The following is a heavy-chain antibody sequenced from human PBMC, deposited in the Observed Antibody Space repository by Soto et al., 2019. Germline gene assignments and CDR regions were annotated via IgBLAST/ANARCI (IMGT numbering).Heavy chain of an antibody. V-gene: IGHV1-18*04. CDR1: GYTFTSYG. Sequence: ASVKVSCKASGYTFTSYGISWVRQAPGQGLEWMGWISAYNGNTNYAQKLQGRVTMTTDTSTSTAYMELRSLRSDDTTVYYCARDGGTTRWFTYYYGMDVWGQGTTVTAP. CDR3: ARDGGTTRWFTYYYGMDV. CDR2: ISAYNGNT. D-gene: IGHD1-7*01. J-gene: IGHJ6*02.